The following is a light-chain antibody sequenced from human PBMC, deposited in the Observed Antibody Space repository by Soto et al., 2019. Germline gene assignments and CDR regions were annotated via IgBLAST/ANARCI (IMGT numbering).Light chain of an antibody. V-gene: IGKV3-20*01. CDR3: QQYGSSHLS. CDR2: GAS. Sequence: EIVLTQSPGTLSLSPGERATLSCKASQSVSSGSLAWYRQKPGQAPRLLIYGASSRATGIQDRFSGSGSGTDFTLTSYRLEPEDFAVYYCQQYGSSHLSLGGGTKGEIK. CDR1: QSVSSGS. J-gene: IGKJ4*01.